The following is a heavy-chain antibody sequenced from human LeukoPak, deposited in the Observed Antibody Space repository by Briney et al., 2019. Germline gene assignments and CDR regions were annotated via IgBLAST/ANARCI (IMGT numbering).Heavy chain of an antibody. CDR1: GFTFINYA. V-gene: IGHV3-23*01. CDR3: AKFAKGSGLF. CDR2: ISGSGGGT. Sequence: GGSLRLSCAASGFTFINYAMSWVRQAPGKGLEWVSAISGSGGGTYYADSVKGRFTISRDNSKNTLYLQMNSLRAEDTAVYYCAKFAKGSGLFWGQGTLVTVSS. D-gene: IGHD6-19*01. J-gene: IGHJ4*02.